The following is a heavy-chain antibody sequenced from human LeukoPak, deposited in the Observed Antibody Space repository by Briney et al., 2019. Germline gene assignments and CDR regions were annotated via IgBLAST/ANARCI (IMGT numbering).Heavy chain of an antibody. Sequence: ASVKLFCKASDYTFTNYNISWVRHATGQGLEMMGLMNPNSRNTGYAQNFHGRITITRSTSIRTAYMELSSLRSEDTAVYYCARGFRGRGTTFLYYFDYWGQGTLVTVSS. J-gene: IGHJ4*02. CDR3: ARGFRGRGTTFLYYFDY. CDR1: DYTFTNYN. CDR2: MNPNSRNT. V-gene: IGHV1-8*03. D-gene: IGHD2/OR15-2a*01.